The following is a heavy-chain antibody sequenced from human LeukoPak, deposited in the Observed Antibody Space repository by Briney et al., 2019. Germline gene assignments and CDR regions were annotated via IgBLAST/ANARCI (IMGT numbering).Heavy chain of an antibody. CDR3: GKDPNGDYVGAFDF. CDR2: LTDSGGST. CDR1: GLTLTSHP. V-gene: IGHV3-23*01. Sequence: GGSLRLSCAASGLTLTSHPMSWVRQAPGKGLEWVSSLTDSGGSTYYADSVKGRCTISRDNSRNTVYLQMNSLRAEDTALYFCGKDPNGDYVGAFDFWGPGTMVTVSS. J-gene: IGHJ3*01. D-gene: IGHD4-17*01.